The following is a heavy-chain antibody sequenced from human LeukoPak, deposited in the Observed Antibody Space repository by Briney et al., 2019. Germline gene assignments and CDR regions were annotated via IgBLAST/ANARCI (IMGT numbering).Heavy chain of an antibody. CDR1: GGSISSGGYS. V-gene: IGHV4-30-2*01. CDR3: AREGGTHCSGGSCYPY. D-gene: IGHD2-15*01. Sequence: SQTLSLTCAVSGGSISSGGYSWSWIRQPPGKGLEWIGYTYHSGSTYYNPSLKSRVTISVDRSKNQFSLKLSSVTAADTAVYYCAREGGTHCSGGSCYPYWGQGTLVTVSS. J-gene: IGHJ4*02. CDR2: TYHSGST.